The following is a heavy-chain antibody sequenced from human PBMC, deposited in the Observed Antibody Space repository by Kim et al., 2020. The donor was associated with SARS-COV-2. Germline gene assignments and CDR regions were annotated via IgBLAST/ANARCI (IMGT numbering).Heavy chain of an antibody. CDR1: GFTFSGYP. CDR2: ISDDGTKR. Sequence: GGSLRLSCAASGFTFSGYPFHWIRQAPGKGLEWLAFISDDGTKRLYADSVKGRLTVSRDNSKSTVDLQMNSLRREDAALYYFVRGGFMGGAEFGPDYWG. CDR3: VRGGFMGGAEFGPDY. J-gene: IGHJ4*01. V-gene: IGHV3-30*04. D-gene: IGHD3-10*01.